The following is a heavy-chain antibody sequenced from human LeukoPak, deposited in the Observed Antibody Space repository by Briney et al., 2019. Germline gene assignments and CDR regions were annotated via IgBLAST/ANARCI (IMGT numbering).Heavy chain of an antibody. CDR3: TRVGYIDEGIDY. CDR2: IKQDGSKK. V-gene: IGHV3-7*04. Sequence: GGSLRLSCVASGFPFSSYWMTRVRQAPGKGLEWVANIKQDGSKKSYVDSVKGRFTISRDNAKNSLYLQMNSLRAEDTAIYYCTRVGYIDEGIDYWGQGTLVTVS. CDR1: GFPFSSYW. D-gene: IGHD5-24*01. J-gene: IGHJ4*02.